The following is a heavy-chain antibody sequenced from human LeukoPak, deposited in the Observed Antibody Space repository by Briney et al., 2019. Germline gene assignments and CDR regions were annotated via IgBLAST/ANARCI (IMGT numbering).Heavy chain of an antibody. V-gene: IGHV1-18*01. CDR3: ATSGTGDRLLFDY. D-gene: IGHD7-27*01. J-gene: IGHJ4*02. CDR1: GHTFTSYG. CDR2: ISAYNGNT. Sequence: ASVKVSCKASGHTFTSYGINWVRQAPGQGPEWMGWISAYNGNTNYAQKFQGRVTMTEDTSTDTAYMELSSLRSEDTAVYYCATSGTGDRLLFDYWGQGTLVTVSS.